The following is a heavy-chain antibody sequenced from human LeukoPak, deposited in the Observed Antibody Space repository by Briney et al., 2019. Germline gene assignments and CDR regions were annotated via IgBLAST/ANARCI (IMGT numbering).Heavy chain of an antibody. D-gene: IGHD4-17*01. V-gene: IGHV4-59*08. CDR1: GGSISSYY. CDR3: AGQSIDLDDYGDYATEDDAFDI. CDR2: IYYSGST. J-gene: IGHJ3*02. Sequence: SETLSLTCTVSGGSISSYYWSWIRQPPGKGLEWIGYIYYSGSTNYNPSLKSRVTISVDTSKNQFSLKLSSVTAADTAVYYCAGQSIDLDDYGDYATEDDAFDIWGQGTMVTVSS.